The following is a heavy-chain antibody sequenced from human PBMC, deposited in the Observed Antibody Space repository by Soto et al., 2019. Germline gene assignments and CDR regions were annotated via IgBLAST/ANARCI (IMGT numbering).Heavy chain of an antibody. CDR2: INHSGST. D-gene: IGHD6-19*01. V-gene: IGHV4-34*01. CDR1: GGSFSGYY. Sequence: SETLSLTCAVYGGSFSGYYWSWIRQPPGKGLEWIGEINHSGSTNYNPSLKSRVTISVDTSKNQFSLKLGSVTAADTAVYYCATKLGAVAGPNWFDPWGQGTLVTVSS. CDR3: ATKLGAVAGPNWFDP. J-gene: IGHJ5*02.